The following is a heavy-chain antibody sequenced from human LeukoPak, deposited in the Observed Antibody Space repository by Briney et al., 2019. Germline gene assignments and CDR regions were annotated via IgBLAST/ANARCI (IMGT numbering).Heavy chain of an antibody. J-gene: IGHJ6*02. D-gene: IGHD1/OR15-1a*01. CDR3: ARRNSMDV. CDR1: GDSISSSSYY. Sequence: PSETLSLTCTVSGDSISSSSYYWGWIRQPPGKGLEWNGSIYYRGSTYYNPSLKGRVTISVDTSKNQFSLKLRSVTAADTAVYYCARRNSMDVWGQGTTVTVSS. V-gene: IGHV4-39*01. CDR2: IYYRGST.